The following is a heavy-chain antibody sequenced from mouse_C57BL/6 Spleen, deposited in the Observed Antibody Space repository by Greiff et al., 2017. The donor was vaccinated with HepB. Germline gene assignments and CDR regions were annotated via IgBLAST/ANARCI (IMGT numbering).Heavy chain of an antibody. D-gene: IGHD1-1*01. V-gene: IGHV1-69*01. J-gene: IGHJ4*01. Sequence: VQLQQPGAELVMPGASVKLSCKASGYTFTSYWMHWVKQRPGQGLEWIGEIDPSDSYTNYNQKFKGKSTLTVDKSSSTAYMQLSSLTSEDSAVYYCARREDYYGSNAMDYWGQGTSVTVSS. CDR3: ARREDYYGSNAMDY. CDR1: GYTFTSYW. CDR2: IDPSDSYT.